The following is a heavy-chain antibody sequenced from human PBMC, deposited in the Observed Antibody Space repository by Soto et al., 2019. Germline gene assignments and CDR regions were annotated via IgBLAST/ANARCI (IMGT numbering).Heavy chain of an antibody. D-gene: IGHD6-13*01. CDR2: TYYRSKWYN. Sequence: QXLSLTCASSGDXVSSNSGAWNWIGQSPARGLEWLGSTYYRSKWYNDYAVSVKSRITIKPDTSQNQFSLQLNSVTPEDTAVYYCPRDHSSWFTERGYYYYGMDVWGQGTTGTVSS. CDR1: GDXVSSNSGA. CDR3: PRDHSSWFTERGYYYYGMDV. V-gene: IGHV6-1*01. J-gene: IGHJ6*02.